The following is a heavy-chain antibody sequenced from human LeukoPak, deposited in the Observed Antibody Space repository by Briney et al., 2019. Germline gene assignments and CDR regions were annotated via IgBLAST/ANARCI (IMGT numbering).Heavy chain of an antibody. V-gene: IGHV4-59*08. CDR1: GGSISTDY. Sequence: PSETLSLTCEVSGGSISTDYWSWIRQPPGKGLEWIGYIYYTGITNYSPSLRSRVTMSVDTSKNQFSLNLTSVTAADTAVYYCARLRRSAGISWGQGTLVTVSS. J-gene: IGHJ5*02. D-gene: IGHD2-15*01. CDR2: IYYTGIT. CDR3: ARLRRSAGIS.